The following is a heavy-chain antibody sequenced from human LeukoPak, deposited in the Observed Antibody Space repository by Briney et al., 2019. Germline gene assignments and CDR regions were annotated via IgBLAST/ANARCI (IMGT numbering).Heavy chain of an antibody. J-gene: IGHJ4*02. CDR3: ARGRGEYYYDSRGFDY. V-gene: IGHV4-4*02. CDR1: GGSISSSNW. Sequence: SGTLSLTCAVSGGSISSSNWWSWVRQPPGKGLEWIGEIYHSGSTNYNPSLKSRVTISVDKSKNQFSLKLSSVTAADTAVYYCARGRGEYYYDSRGFDYWGQGTLVTVSS. CDR2: IYHSGST. D-gene: IGHD3-22*01.